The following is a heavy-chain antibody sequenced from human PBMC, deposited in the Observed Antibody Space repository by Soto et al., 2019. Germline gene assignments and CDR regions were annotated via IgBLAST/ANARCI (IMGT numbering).Heavy chain of an antibody. D-gene: IGHD2-21*02. CDR1: GGSISGYY. Sequence: SETLSLTCTVSGGSISGYYWSWIRQPPGKGLVWIGNVYYSGGAKYNPSVKRRVSISVDTSKNQFSLNLSSVTAADTAVYYCTRDGDGRMTTNPYYYYGMDVWGPGITVTVS. CDR3: TRDGDGRMTTNPYYYYGMDV. J-gene: IGHJ6*02. CDR2: VYYSGGA. V-gene: IGHV4-59*01.